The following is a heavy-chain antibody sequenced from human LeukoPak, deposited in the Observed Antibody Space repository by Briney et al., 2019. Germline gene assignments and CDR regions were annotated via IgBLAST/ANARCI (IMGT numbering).Heavy chain of an antibody. CDR1: GGSISKYY. CDR3: ARDVDVDYYLDV. D-gene: IGHD2-15*01. Sequence: SETLSLTCTASGGSISKYYWSWIRQSPGKGLEWIGYINYSGITTYNPSLKSRVTISVDTSKNQFSLRLTSVTAADTAVYYCARDVDVDYYLDVWGKGTTVTVSS. CDR2: INYSGIT. V-gene: IGHV4-59*01. J-gene: IGHJ6*03.